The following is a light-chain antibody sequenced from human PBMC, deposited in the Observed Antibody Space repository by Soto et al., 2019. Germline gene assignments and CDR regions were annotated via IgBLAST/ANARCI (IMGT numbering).Light chain of an antibody. CDR1: QSISRY. J-gene: IGKJ3*01. CDR2: AAS. CDR3: QHTYNTPFT. Sequence: DIQMTQAPSSLSASVGDRVTITCRASQSISRYVNWYQQKPRKAPRLLIFAASSLQGGVPSRFSGSGSGTDFTLTISSLQPEDFATYYCQHTYNTPFTFGPGTKGDIK. V-gene: IGKV1-39*01.